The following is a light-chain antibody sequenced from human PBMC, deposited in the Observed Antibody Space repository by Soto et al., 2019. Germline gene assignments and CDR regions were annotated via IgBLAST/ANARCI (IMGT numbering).Light chain of an antibody. Sequence: EIVLTQSPGTLSLSPGERATLSCRASQSVSSNYLAWYQQKHGQAPRLLIYDASSRPTGIPDRFSGSGSGTDFTLTISRLEPEDFAVYYCQRYGNSPITFGQGTRLEIK. J-gene: IGKJ5*01. CDR3: QRYGNSPIT. CDR1: QSVSSNY. V-gene: IGKV3-20*01. CDR2: DAS.